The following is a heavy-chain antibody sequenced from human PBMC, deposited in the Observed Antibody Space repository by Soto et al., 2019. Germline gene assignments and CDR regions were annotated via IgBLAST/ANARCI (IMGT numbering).Heavy chain of an antibody. D-gene: IGHD3-9*01. CDR2: IFYSGST. Sequence: SETLSLTCTVSGGSIGSYYWSWIRQPPGKGLEWIGYIFYSGSTNYNPSFQRRLTVSVDTSKNQFSLKLSSVTAADTAVYYCARVVDYDTLTGYYRGAGWFDPWGQGTLVT. J-gene: IGHJ5*01. CDR3: ARVVDYDTLTGYYRGAGWFDP. CDR1: GGSIGSYY. V-gene: IGHV4-59*01.